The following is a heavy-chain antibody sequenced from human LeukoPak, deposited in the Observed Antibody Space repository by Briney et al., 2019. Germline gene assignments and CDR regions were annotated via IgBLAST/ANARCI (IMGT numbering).Heavy chain of an antibody. CDR2: ISSRSFTI. CDR1: GFTFSSYT. V-gene: IGHV3-48*02. D-gene: IGHD6-19*01. Sequence: GGSLRLSCAVSGFTFSSYTMNWVRQAPGKGLDWVSYISSRSFTIYYADSVKGRFTISRDNAKNSLYLEMNSPRDEDTAVYYCARSVIAVTGYDAFDIWGQGTVVTVSS. J-gene: IGHJ3*02. CDR3: ARSVIAVTGYDAFDI.